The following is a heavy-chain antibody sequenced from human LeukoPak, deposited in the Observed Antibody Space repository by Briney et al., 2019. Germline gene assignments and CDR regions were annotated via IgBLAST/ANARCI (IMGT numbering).Heavy chain of an antibody. D-gene: IGHD1-26*01. V-gene: IGHV3-74*01. J-gene: IGHJ3*02. CDR3: ARGAHVLDI. CDR2: ISSDESST. Sequence: PGGSLRLSCAASGFTFNNYWMHWVRQAPGKGLVWVSRISSDESSTTYVDSVKGRFTISRDNAKNNLYLQMNSLRAEDTAVYFCARGAHVLDIWGQGTMVTGS. CDR1: GFTFNNYW.